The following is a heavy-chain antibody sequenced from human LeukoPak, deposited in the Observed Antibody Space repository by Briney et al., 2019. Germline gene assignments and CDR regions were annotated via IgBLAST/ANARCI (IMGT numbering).Heavy chain of an antibody. CDR1: VFTFSIYT. CDR2: INYNGGNT. J-gene: IGHJ4*02. D-gene: IGHD6-19*01. V-gene: IGHV3-23*01. Sequence: GGALRLACAASVFTFSIYTRKWVRQAPEKVLEWVSIINYNGGNTYYADSVKSRYTISTDNSQKMLYLQMSSRRAAVTAIYFCAKDGHCPDSICPNNIAVAGYVDYWGQGTLVTVSS. CDR3: AKDGHCPDSICPNNIAVAGYVDY.